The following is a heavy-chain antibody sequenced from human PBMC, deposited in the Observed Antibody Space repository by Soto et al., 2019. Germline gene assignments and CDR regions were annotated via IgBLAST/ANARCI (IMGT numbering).Heavy chain of an antibody. Sequence: GGSLRLSCAASGFTVSSNYMSWVRQAPGKGLEWVSVIYSGGSTYYADSVKGRFTISRDNSKNTLYLQMNSLRDEDTAVYYCARDISGYSYGYGYWGQGX. D-gene: IGHD5-18*01. CDR1: GFTVSSNY. CDR2: IYSGGST. J-gene: IGHJ4*02. CDR3: ARDISGYSYGYGY. V-gene: IGHV3-66*01.